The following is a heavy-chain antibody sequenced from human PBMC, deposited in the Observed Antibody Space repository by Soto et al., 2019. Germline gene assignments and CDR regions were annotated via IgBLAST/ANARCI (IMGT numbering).Heavy chain of an antibody. CDR1: GYTFTSYG. Sequence: ASVKVSCKASGYTFTSYGISWVRQAPGQGLEWMGWISAYNGNTNYAQKLQGRVTMTTDTSTSTAYMELRSLRSDDTAVYYCARVPRWIQLWFSGDIWGQGTMVTVSS. CDR3: ARVPRWIQLWFSGDI. V-gene: IGHV1-18*01. D-gene: IGHD5-18*01. J-gene: IGHJ3*02. CDR2: ISAYNGNT.